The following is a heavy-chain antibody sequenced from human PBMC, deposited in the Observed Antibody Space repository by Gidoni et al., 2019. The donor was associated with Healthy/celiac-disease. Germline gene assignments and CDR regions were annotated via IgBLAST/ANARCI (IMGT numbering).Heavy chain of an antibody. CDR2: ISSSSSTI. Sequence: EVQLVESGGGWVQPGGSLRLSCADSGFTFSSYSMNWVRQAPGQGLDWVSYISSSSSTIYYADSVKGRFTISRDNAKNSLYLQMNSLRDEDTAVYYCARERDEYYYDSSGYYYHLDAFDIWGQGTMVTVSS. D-gene: IGHD3-22*01. J-gene: IGHJ3*02. CDR1: GFTFSSYS. CDR3: ARERDEYYYDSSGYYYHLDAFDI. V-gene: IGHV3-48*02.